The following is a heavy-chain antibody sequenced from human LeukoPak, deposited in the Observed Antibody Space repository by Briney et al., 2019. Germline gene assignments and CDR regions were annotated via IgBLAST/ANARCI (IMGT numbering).Heavy chain of an antibody. V-gene: IGHV3-33*06. J-gene: IGHJ4*02. D-gene: IGHD3-10*01. Sequence: GGSLRLSCVGPTFTFSWHAMHWVRQPPGKGLEWVTVIWSDGSEKYYADSVKGRFTISRDNSKNTLYLQMNSLRAEDTAVYYCAKGVKVPAARTYYYGSGSYYNKRPFDYWGQGTLVTVSS. CDR1: TFTFSWHA. CDR2: IWSDGSEK. CDR3: AKGVKVPAARTYYYGSGSYYNKRPFDY.